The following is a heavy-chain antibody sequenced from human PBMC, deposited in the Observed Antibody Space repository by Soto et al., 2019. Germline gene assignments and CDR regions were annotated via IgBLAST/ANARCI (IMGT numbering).Heavy chain of an antibody. J-gene: IGHJ4*02. Sequence: ASVKVSCKASGYPFTTYGINWVRQAPGQGLEWMGWINIYNGDTNYAEKVQGRVTMSTDTSTTTAYMELRSLTSDNTAVYYCARQYSGAYYIYWGQGTLVTVSS. V-gene: IGHV1-18*04. CDR3: ARQYSGAYYIY. CDR1: GYPFTTYG. CDR2: INIYNGDT. D-gene: IGHD1-26*01.